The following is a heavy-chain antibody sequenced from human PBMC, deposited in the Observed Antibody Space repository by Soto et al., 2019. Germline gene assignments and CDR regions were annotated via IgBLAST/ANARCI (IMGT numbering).Heavy chain of an antibody. D-gene: IGHD3-10*01. J-gene: IGHJ5*02. Sequence: QVQLVQSGAEVKKPGSSVKVSCKASGGTFISYTISWVRQAPGQGLEWMGRIIPILGIANYAQKFQGRVTITADKSTSTAYMKLSSLRSEDTDGYYCARDVDGSGSCYVNWFDAWGEGTLVTVSS. CDR3: ARDVDGSGSCYVNWFDA. CDR1: GGTFISYT. CDR2: IIPILGIA. V-gene: IGHV1-69*08.